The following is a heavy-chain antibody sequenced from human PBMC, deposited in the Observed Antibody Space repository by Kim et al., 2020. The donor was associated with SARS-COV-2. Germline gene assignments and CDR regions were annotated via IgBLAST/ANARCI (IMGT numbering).Heavy chain of an antibody. CDR2: T. V-gene: IGHV5-51*01. Sequence: TWYSPSFQGQVTISADTSNSTAYLQWSSLKASDTAMYFCARQAKQAYFDYWGQGTLVTVSS. J-gene: IGHJ4*02. CDR3: ARQAKQAYFDY.